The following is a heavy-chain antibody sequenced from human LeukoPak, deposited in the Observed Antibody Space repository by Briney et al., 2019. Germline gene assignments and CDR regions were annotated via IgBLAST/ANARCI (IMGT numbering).Heavy chain of an antibody. V-gene: IGHV4-38-2*02. J-gene: IGHJ4*02. CDR3: ARVHHYFDY. CDR1: GYSISSGYY. Sequence: SETLSYTCTVSGYSISSGYYWGWVRQHPDKGLEWIGSIYHSGSTYYNPSLKSRVTISVDTSKNQFSLKLSSVTAADTAVYYCARVHHYFDYWGQGTLITVSS. CDR2: IYHSGST.